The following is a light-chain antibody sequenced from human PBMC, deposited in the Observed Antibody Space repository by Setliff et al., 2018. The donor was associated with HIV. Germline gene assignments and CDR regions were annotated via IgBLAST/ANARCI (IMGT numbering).Light chain of an antibody. CDR2: RNE. CDR3: SAWNDRPTGIYV. CDR1: SSNHETHY. V-gene: IGLV1-47*01. Sequence: QSVLTQPPSASGGPGQTVTISCSGSSSNHETHYVYWHQQFPGTAPKLLIYRNEQRPSGVPDRFSGAKSGTSAALTISDLRAEDEAEYFCSAWNDRPTGIYVFGTGTKVTVL. J-gene: IGLJ1*01.